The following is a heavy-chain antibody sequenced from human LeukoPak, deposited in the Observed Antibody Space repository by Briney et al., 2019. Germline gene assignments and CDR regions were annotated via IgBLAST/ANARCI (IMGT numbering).Heavy chain of an antibody. CDR3: ARGWGYDLVWGYYYYYMDV. V-gene: IGHV4-34*01. J-gene: IGHJ6*03. Sequence: PSETLSLTCAVYGGSFSGYYWSWIRQPPGKGLEWIGEINHSGSTNYNPSLKSRVTISVDTSKNQFSLKLSSVTAADTAVYYCARGWGYDLVWGYYYYYMDVWGKGTTVTISS. CDR1: GGSFSGYY. D-gene: IGHD5-12*01. CDR2: INHSGST.